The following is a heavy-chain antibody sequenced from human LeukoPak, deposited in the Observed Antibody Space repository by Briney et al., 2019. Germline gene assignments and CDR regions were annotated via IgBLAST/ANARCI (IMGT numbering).Heavy chain of an antibody. D-gene: IGHD3-10*01. J-gene: IGHJ6*03. V-gene: IGHV3-48*04. Sequence: GGSLRLSCAASGFTFSSYWMNWVRQAPGKGLEWVSYISSSGSTIYYADSVKGRFTISRDNAKNSLYLQMNSLRAEDTAVYYCARGYGSGSYYYYYMDVWGKGTTVTISS. CDR1: GFTFSSYW. CDR3: ARGYGSGSYYYYYMDV. CDR2: ISSSGSTI.